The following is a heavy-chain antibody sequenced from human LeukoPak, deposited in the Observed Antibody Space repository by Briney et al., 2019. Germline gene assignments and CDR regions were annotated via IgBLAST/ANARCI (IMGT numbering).Heavy chain of an antibody. J-gene: IGHJ4*02. V-gene: IGHV1-46*01. Sequence: GASVKASCKASGYTFTSYYMHWVRQAPGQGLEWMGIINPSGGSTSYAQKFQGRVTMTRDTSTSTVYMELSSLRSEDTAVYYCARVDYYDSSGPPYFDYWGQGTLVTVSS. CDR3: ARVDYYDSSGPPYFDY. CDR1: GYTFTSYY. CDR2: INPSGGST. D-gene: IGHD3-22*01.